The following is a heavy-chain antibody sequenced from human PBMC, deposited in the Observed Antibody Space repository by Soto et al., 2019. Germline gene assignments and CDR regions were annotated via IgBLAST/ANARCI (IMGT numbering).Heavy chain of an antibody. J-gene: IGHJ4*02. D-gene: IGHD3-16*02. CDR1: GFSLSTSGVG. Sequence: QITLKESGPTLVKPTQTLTLTCTFSGFSLSTSGVGVGWIRQPPGKALEWLALIYWDDDKRYSPSLKSRLTITKATSKNQVVLTMTNMDPVDTATYSCARQYYDYVWGSYRSKSYYFDYWGQGTLVTVSS. CDR2: IYWDDDK. CDR3: ARQYYDYVWGSYRSKSYYFDY. V-gene: IGHV2-5*02.